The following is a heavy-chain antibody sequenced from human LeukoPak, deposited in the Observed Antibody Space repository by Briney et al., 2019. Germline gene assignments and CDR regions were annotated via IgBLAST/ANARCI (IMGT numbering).Heavy chain of an antibody. CDR2: IWYDGSNK. CDR3: ARGIAVAGTFHYYYYYGMDV. Sequence: GGSLRLSCAASGFTFSSYGMHWVRQTPGKGLEWVAVIWYDGSNKYYADSVKGRFTISRDNSKNTLYLQMNSLRAEDTAVYYCARGIAVAGTFHYYYYYGMDVWGQGTMVTVSS. CDR1: GFTFSSYG. D-gene: IGHD6-19*01. J-gene: IGHJ6*02. V-gene: IGHV3-33*01.